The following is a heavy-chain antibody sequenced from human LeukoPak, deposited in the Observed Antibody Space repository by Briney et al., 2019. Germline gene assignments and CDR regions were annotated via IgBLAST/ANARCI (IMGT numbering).Heavy chain of an antibody. J-gene: IGHJ4*02. V-gene: IGHV4-31*03. CDR2: ISYSGST. CDR3: ARGRIAVAGTGGFDY. D-gene: IGHD6-19*01. CDR1: GGSISSGGYY. Sequence: SETLSLTCSVSGGSISSGGYYWNWIRQHPGTGLEWIGYISYSGSTYYNPSLKSRVTISVDTSKNQFSLKLSSVTAADTAVYYCARGRIAVAGTGGFDYWGQGTLVTVSS.